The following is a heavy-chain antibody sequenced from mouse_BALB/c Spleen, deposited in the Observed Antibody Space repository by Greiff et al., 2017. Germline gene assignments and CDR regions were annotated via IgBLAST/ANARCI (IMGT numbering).Heavy chain of an antibody. CDR3: ARVYGPYYYAMDY. CDR2: IDPANGNT. Sequence: EVQLQQSGAELVKPGASVKLSCTASGFNIKDTYMHWVKQRPEQGLEWIGRIDPANGNTKYDPKFQGKATITADTSSNTAYLQLSSLTSEDTAVYYCARVYGPYYYAMDYWGQGTSVTVSS. V-gene: IGHV14-3*02. D-gene: IGHD1-2*01. J-gene: IGHJ4*01. CDR1: GFNIKDTY.